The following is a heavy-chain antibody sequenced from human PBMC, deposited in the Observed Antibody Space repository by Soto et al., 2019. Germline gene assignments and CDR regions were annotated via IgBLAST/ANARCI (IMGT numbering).Heavy chain of an antibody. CDR1: GYSFTSYC. V-gene: IGHV5-51*01. D-gene: IGHD2-2*01. Sequence: GSSLKISCKGSGYSFTSYCIGWVLQMPGKGMEWMGIIYPGDSDTRYSPSFQGQVTISADKSISTAYLQWSSLKASDTAMYYCASRGSTSSYGMGVWGQGTTVTVS. J-gene: IGHJ6*02. CDR2: IYPGDSDT. CDR3: ASRGSTSSYGMGV.